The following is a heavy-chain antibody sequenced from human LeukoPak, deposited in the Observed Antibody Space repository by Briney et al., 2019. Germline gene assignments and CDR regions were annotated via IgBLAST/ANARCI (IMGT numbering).Heavy chain of an antibody. V-gene: IGHV3-7*01. J-gene: IGHJ6*02. CDR3: ARGPLGGTMIVDYYYGMDV. Sequence: GGSLRLSCAASGFTFSRYWMSWVRQAPGKGLEWLANIKHGGSEKYYVDSVKGRFTISRDNAKNSLYLQMNSLRAEDTAVYYCARGPLGGTMIVDYYYGMDVWGQGTTVTVSS. D-gene: IGHD3-22*01. CDR2: IKHGGSEK. CDR1: GFTFSRYW.